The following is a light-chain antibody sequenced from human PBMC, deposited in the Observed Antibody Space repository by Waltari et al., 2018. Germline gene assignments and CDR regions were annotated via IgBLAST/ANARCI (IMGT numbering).Light chain of an antibody. V-gene: IGLV3-25*03. Sequence: SVSVSPGQTARITCSGDALPKQFAYWYQQKPGQAPVVVIYKDTERPSGIPERFSGSSSGTTVTLTISGVQAEDEADYYCQSADSSGTYEVFGTGTKVTVL. CDR1: ALPKQF. J-gene: IGLJ1*01. CDR2: KDT. CDR3: QSADSSGTYEV.